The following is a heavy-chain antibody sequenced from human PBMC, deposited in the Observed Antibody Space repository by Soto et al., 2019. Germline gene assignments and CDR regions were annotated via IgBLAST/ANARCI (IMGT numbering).Heavy chain of an antibody. CDR1: GFTFDDYD. D-gene: IGHD2-15*01. V-gene: IGHV3-9*01. CDR3: AKEGYCSGGSCPTEFDY. CDR2: ISWNSGSI. J-gene: IGHJ4*02. Sequence: EVQLVESGGGLVQPGRSRRLSCAASGFTFDDYDMHWVRQAPGKGLEGVSGISWNSGSIGYADSVKGRFTISRDNAKNSLYLQMNSLRAEDTALYYCAKEGYCSGGSCPTEFDYWGQGTLVTVSS.